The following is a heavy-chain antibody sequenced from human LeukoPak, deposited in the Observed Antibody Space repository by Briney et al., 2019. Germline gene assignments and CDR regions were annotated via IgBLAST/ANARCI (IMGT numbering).Heavy chain of an antibody. J-gene: IGHJ4*02. CDR2: ISGSGGST. D-gene: IGHD6-13*01. V-gene: IGHV3-23*01. Sequence: PGGSLRLSCAASGFTFSSYAMSWVRQAPGEGLEWVSAISGSGGSTYYADSVKGRFTISRDISKNTLYLQMNSLRAEDTAVYYCAKLSSSWFNYFDCWGQGTLVTVSS. CDR3: AKLSSSWFNYFDC. CDR1: GFTFSSYA.